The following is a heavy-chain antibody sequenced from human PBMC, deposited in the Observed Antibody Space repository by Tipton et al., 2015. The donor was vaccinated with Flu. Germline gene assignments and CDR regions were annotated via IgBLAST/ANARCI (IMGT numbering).Heavy chain of an antibody. V-gene: IGHV4-31*03. J-gene: IGHJ4*02. Sequence: TLSLTRTVSGGSISSGAHYWSWIRQHPGKGLEWIGYIYDSGSTFYNPSLKSRLTMLVDTSKNQFSLNLNSVTAADTAVYYCARGYSPFDNWGQGTLVTVSS. CDR3: ARGYSPFDN. CDR1: GGSISSGAHY. CDR2: IYDSGST. D-gene: IGHD5-18*01.